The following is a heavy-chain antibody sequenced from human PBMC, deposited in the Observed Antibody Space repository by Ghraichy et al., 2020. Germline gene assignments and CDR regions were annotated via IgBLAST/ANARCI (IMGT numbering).Heavy chain of an antibody. Sequence: GGSLRLSCEASGFTFSRYWMTWVRQAPGKGLEWVANIKQDGSEKYYVDSVKGRLTISRDKAKNSMYLQMNRMRAEDTAVYYCAREAPDPTVTIDYWGQGTLFTVSS. D-gene: IGHD4-17*01. CDR3: AREAPDPTVTIDY. CDR1: GFTFSRYW. CDR2: IKQDGSEK. V-gene: IGHV3-7*01. J-gene: IGHJ4*02.